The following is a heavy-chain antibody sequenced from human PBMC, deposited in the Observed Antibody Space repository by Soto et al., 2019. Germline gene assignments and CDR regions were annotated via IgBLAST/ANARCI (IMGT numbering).Heavy chain of an antibody. CDR3: AKDLYYDILTGPDY. Sequence: PGGSLRLSCAASGFTFSSYGMHWVRQAPGKGLEWVAVISYDGSNKYYADSVKGRFTISRDNSKNTLYLQMNSLRAEDTAVYYCAKDLYYDILTGPDYWGQGTLVTVS. CDR1: GFTFSSYG. CDR2: ISYDGSNK. D-gene: IGHD3-9*01. V-gene: IGHV3-30*18. J-gene: IGHJ4*02.